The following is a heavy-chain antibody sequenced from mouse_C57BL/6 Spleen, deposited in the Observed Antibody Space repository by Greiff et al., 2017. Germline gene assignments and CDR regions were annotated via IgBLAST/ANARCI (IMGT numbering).Heavy chain of an antibody. J-gene: IGHJ1*03. Sequence: VKLMESGPELVKPGASVKISCKASGYAFSSSWMTWVKQRPGKGLEWIGRINPGDGDTNYNVKFKGKATLTADKSSSTAYMQLSSLTSEDSAVYFCARWGAGDWYFDVWGTGTTVTVSS. CDR3: ARWGAGDWYFDV. CDR1: GYAFSSSW. CDR2: INPGDGDT. V-gene: IGHV1-82*01.